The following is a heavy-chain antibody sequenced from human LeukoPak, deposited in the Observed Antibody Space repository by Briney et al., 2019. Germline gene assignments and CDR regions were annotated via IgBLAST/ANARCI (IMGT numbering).Heavy chain of an antibody. J-gene: IGHJ4*02. CDR3: ARLRKSSTSRRSYYFDY. CDR1: GYTFTSYY. Sequence: EASVKVSCKASGYTFTSYYMHWVRQAPGQGLEWMGLINPTGGSTGYAQKFQGRVTMTRDMSTSTAYMELSSLRSEDTAVYYCARLRKSSTSRRSYYFDYWGQGTLVTVSS. V-gene: IGHV1-46*01. CDR2: INPTGGST. D-gene: IGHD2-2*01.